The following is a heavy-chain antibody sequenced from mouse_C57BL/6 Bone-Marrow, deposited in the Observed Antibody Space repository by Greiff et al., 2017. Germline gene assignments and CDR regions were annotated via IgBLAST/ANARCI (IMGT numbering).Heavy chain of an antibody. D-gene: IGHD4-1*01. CDR3: ARSGPLGRSFDY. CDR1: GYTFPSYW. CDR2: IYPTSGHT. V-gene: IGHV1-55*01. J-gene: IGHJ2*01. Sequence: QVQLQQPGAELVKPGALVKMFCKAFGYTFPSYWITWVKPRPGQGLEWIGDIYPTSGHTNYNEKFKSTTILTVDTSSNTAYMQLSRLTSEDSAVFYCARSGPLGRSFDYWGQGTTLTVSS.